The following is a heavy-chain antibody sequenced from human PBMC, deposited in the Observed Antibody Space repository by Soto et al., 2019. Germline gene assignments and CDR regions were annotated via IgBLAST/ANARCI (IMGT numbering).Heavy chain of an antibody. D-gene: IGHD6-13*01. CDR2: INWNSGSI. Sequence: GGSLRLSCAASGFTFDDYAMHWVRQVPGKGLEWVSGINWNSGSIGYADSVKGRFAISRDNAKNSLHLQMNSLRAEDTAFYYCVKDESINWYSGHFRHWGQGTLVTDS. CDR3: VKDESINWYSGHFRH. J-gene: IGHJ1*01. CDR1: GFTFDDYA. V-gene: IGHV3-9*01.